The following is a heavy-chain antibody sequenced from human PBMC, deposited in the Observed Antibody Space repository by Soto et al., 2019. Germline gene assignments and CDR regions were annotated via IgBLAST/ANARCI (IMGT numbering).Heavy chain of an antibody. J-gene: IGHJ5*02. Sequence: KPSETLSLTCTVSGGYVNTFHWSWVRQPAGKGLEWIGGIFPSGNTDYSPSLKSRVALSVDTSKNQISLKLTSVTAADMAVYYCARAGYYSAYNFEIGIQLSPFDRWGQGLTVTVSS. CDR1: GGYVNTFH. CDR3: ARAGYYSAYNFEIGIQLSPFDR. CDR2: IFPSGNT. V-gene: IGHV4-4*07. D-gene: IGHD1-1*01.